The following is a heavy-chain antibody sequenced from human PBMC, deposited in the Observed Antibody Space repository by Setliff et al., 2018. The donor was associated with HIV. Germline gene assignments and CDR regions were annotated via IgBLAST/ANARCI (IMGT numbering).Heavy chain of an antibody. CDR1: EYTFTNYY. D-gene: IGHD4-4*01. CDR3: TRGRKYLTTVTSSYFYYMDV. V-gene: IGHV1-46*01. J-gene: IGHJ6*03. Sequence: ASVKVSCKTSEYTFTNYYIHWVRQAPGQGLEYMGMIIPSGGSTSYTQKFQGRVTMTGDTSTTTVYMELSSLRSEDTAIYYCTRGRKYLTTVTSSYFYYMDVWGKGTTVTVSS. CDR2: IIPSGGST.